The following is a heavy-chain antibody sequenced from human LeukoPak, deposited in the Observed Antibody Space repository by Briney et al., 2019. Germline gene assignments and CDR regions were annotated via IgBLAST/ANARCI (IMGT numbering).Heavy chain of an antibody. Sequence: SVKVSCTASGGTFSSYAISWVRQAPGQGLEWMGGIIPIFGTANYAQKFQGRVTITADESTSTAYMELSSLRSEDTAVYYCARGYSGSYTAEDAFDIWGQGTMVTVSS. CDR1: GGTFSSYA. J-gene: IGHJ3*02. CDR3: ARGYSGSYTAEDAFDI. V-gene: IGHV1-69*13. CDR2: IIPIFGTA. D-gene: IGHD1-26*01.